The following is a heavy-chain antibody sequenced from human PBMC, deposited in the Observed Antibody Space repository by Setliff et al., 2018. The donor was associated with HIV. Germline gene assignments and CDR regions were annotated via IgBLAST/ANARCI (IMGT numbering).Heavy chain of an antibody. CDR1: GFTFSSYG. D-gene: IGHD3-3*01. J-gene: IGHJ6*02. CDR3: AKDYDFWSGYLYYYYGMDV. V-gene: IGHV3-30*02. Sequence: QPGGSLRLSCAASGFTFSSYGMHWVRQAPGKGLEWVAVIWYDGSNKYYADSVKGRFTISRDNSKNTLYLQMNSLRAEDTAVYYCAKDYDFWSGYLYYYYGMDVWGQGTTVTVSS. CDR2: IWYDGSNK.